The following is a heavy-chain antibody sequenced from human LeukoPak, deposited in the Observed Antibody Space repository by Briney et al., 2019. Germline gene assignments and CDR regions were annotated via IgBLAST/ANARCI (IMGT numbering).Heavy chain of an antibody. CDR1: GFTFSSYA. CDR2: ISGSGGST. J-gene: IGHJ4*02. CDR3: AKVGFGELPQERIDY. D-gene: IGHD3-10*01. Sequence: PGGSLRLSCAASGFTFSSYAMSWVRQAPGKGLEWVSAISGSGGSTYYADSVKGRFTISRDNSKNTPYLQMNSLRAEDTAVYYCAKVGFGELPQERIDYWGQGTLVTVSS. V-gene: IGHV3-23*01.